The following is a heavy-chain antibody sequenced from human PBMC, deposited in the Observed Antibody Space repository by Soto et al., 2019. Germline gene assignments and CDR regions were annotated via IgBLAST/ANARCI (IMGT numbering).Heavy chain of an antibody. CDR2: IIPFFGSV. D-gene: IGHD2-21*02. V-gene: IGHV1-69*13. CDR3: ARGHQYGGNSDVFEF. Sequence: SVKVSCKASGLTFSSSTLTCVRQAPGQGPEWMGGIIPFFGSVDYAQKFQDRVTITADVSTSTTYMELRSLRSEDTAVYYCARGHQYGGNSDVFEFWGQGTVVTV. CDR1: GLTFSSST. J-gene: IGHJ3*01.